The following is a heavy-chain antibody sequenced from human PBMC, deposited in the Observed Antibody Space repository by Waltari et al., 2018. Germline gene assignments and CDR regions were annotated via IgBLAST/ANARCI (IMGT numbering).Heavy chain of an antibody. Sequence: QVQLVQSGAEVKKPGASVKVSCTASGYTFTSYGISWVRQAPGQGLEWMGWISAYNGNTNCAQKLQGIVTMTTDTSTSTGYMELRSLSSGDTAVYYCARDGYCSSTSCPDFDYWGQGTLVTVSS. J-gene: IGHJ4*02. D-gene: IGHD2-2*01. CDR2: ISAYNGNT. CDR1: GYTFTSYG. V-gene: IGHV1-18*01. CDR3: ARDGYCSSTSCPDFDY.